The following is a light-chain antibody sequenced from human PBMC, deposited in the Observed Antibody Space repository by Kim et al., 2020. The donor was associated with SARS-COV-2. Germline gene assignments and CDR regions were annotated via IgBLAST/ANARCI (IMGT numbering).Light chain of an antibody. CDR3: QHYNIWPWT. V-gene: IGKV3-15*01. CDR1: QSLSAN. J-gene: IGKJ1*01. CDR2: GAS. Sequence: VSPGERATLSCGASQSLSANLAWYQQKPGQGPRLLIYGASTRATGIPARFSGSGSGTEFTLTISSLQSEDFAVYYCQHYNIWPWTFGQGTKVDIK.